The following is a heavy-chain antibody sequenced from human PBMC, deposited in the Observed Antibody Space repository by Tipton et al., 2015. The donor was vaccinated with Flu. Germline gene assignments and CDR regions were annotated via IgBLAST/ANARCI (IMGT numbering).Heavy chain of an antibody. CDR1: GFSLRTSGVG. J-gene: IGHJ4*02. CDR3: AHKPGGSTHSDY. Sequence: LAKPTQTLTLTCTFSGFSLRTSGVGVGWIRQPPGKALEWLALVYWDDDKPYSPSLKSRLTITKDTSKNQVVLTMTNMDPVDTATYYCAHKPGGSTHSDYWGQGTLVTVSS. V-gene: IGHV2-5*02. D-gene: IGHD3-16*01. CDR2: VYWDDDK.